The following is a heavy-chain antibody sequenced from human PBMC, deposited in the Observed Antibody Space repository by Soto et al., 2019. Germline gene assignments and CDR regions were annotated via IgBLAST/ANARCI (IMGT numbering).Heavy chain of an antibody. Sequence: QVQLVQSGAEVKKPGASVKVSCKASGYTFTTYGISWVRQAPGQGLEWMGWISPYNGNTKYAQKFQGRVTMTTDTSTSTAYMELRSLRSDDTALYYCAREYSRSWYGWFDPWGQGTLVTVSS. V-gene: IGHV1-18*04. D-gene: IGHD6-13*01. J-gene: IGHJ5*02. CDR3: AREYSRSWYGWFDP. CDR1: GYTFTTYG. CDR2: ISPYNGNT.